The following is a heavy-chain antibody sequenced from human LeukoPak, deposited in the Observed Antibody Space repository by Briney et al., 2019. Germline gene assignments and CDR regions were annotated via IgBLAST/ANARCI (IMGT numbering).Heavy chain of an antibody. CDR2: INEGGSTI. CDR1: GFSFSSYW. J-gene: IGHJ4*02. CDR3: ARVEVGGDYSKFDY. V-gene: IGHV3-74*01. D-gene: IGHD2-21*02. Sequence: GGSLRLSCAASGFSFSSYWMHWVRQAPGGGLVWVSRINEGGSTINYADSVKGRFTISRDNAKNTLSLQMNSLRADDTAVYYCARVEVGGDYSKFDYWGQGTLVTVSS.